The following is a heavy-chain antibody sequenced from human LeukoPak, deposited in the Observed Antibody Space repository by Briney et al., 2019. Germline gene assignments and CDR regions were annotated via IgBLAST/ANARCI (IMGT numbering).Heavy chain of an antibody. D-gene: IGHD3-10*01. CDR1: GFTFSSYE. CDR3: ARSVWFGEVY. Sequence: GGSLRLSCAASGFTFSSYEMSWVRQAPGKGLEWVSYISSSGSTIYYADSVKGRFTISRDNAKNSLYLQMNSLRAEDTAVYYCARSVWFGEVYWGQGTLVTVSS. J-gene: IGHJ4*02. V-gene: IGHV3-48*03. CDR2: ISSSGSTI.